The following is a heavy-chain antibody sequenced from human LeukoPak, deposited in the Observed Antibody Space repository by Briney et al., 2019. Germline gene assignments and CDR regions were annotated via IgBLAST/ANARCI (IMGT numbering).Heavy chain of an antibody. CDR3: ARAAYSSTWYSRYFDL. V-gene: IGHV3-23*01. CDR2: ISDSGNT. Sequence: GGSLRLSCAASGFTLSCYAMSWVRQAPGKGLEWVSAISDSGNTYHADSVKGRFTISRDSSKNTLFLQMNRLRPEDAAVYYCARAAYSSTWYSRYFDLWGRGTLVTVSS. J-gene: IGHJ2*01. CDR1: GFTLSCYA. D-gene: IGHD6-13*01.